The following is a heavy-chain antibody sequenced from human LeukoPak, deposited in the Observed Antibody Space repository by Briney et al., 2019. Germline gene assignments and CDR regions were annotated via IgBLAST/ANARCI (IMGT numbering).Heavy chain of an antibody. CDR3: ASHTAGHGSGY. CDR1: GASISSYY. D-gene: IGHD5-24*01. Sequence: PSETLYLTCTVSGASISSYYWSWIRQPPGKGLEWIGHIYYSGSTNYNPSLKSRVTISVDTSKNQFSLNLNSVIAADTAMYYCASHTAGHGSGYWGQGVLVTVSS. V-gene: IGHV4-59*08. J-gene: IGHJ4*02. CDR2: IYYSGST.